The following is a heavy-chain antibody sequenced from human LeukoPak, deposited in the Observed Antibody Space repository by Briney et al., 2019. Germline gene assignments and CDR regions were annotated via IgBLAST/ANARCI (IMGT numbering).Heavy chain of an antibody. CDR1: GFTFSSYS. CDR2: ISSSSSTI. D-gene: IGHD6-6*01. V-gene: IGHV3-48*01. J-gene: IGHJ4*02. Sequence: GGSLRLSCAASGFTFSSYSMNWVRQAPGKGLEWVSYISSSSSTIYYADSVKGRFTISRDNAKNSLYLQMNSLRAEDTAVYYCGPTYSSSSLDYWGQGTLVTVSS. CDR3: GPTYSSSSLDY.